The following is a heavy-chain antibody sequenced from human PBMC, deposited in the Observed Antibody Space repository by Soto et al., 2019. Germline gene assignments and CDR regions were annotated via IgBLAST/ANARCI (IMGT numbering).Heavy chain of an antibody. J-gene: IGHJ6*02. Sequence: SQTLSLTCAISGDSVSSNSAAWNWIRQSPSRGLEWLGRTYYRSKWYNDYAVSVKSRITINPDTSKNQFSLQLNSVTPEDTVVYYCARGRKQYQLLIWNYYGMDVWGQGTTVTVSS. V-gene: IGHV6-1*01. CDR3: ARGRKQYQLLIWNYYGMDV. CDR1: GDSVSSNSAA. D-gene: IGHD2-2*01. CDR2: TYYRSKWYN.